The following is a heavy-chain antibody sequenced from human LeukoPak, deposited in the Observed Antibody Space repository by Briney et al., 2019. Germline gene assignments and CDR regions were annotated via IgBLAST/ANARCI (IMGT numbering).Heavy chain of an antibody. Sequence: SETLSLTCTVSGGSISSYYWSWIRQPPGKGLEWIGYIYYSGSTNYNPSLKSRVTISVDTSKNQFSLKLSSVTAADTAVYYCASTTYDFWSGHYYFDYWGQGTLVTVSS. CDR1: GGSISSYY. CDR3: ASTTYDFWSGHYYFDY. CDR2: IYYSGST. D-gene: IGHD3-3*01. J-gene: IGHJ4*02. V-gene: IGHV4-59*01.